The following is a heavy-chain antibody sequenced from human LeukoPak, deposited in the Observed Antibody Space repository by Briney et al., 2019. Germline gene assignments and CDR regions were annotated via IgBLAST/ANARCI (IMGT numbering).Heavy chain of an antibody. CDR1: GFTFTSYS. CDR2: ISSSSSYI. V-gene: IGHV3-21*01. D-gene: IGHD7-27*01. J-gene: IGHJ4*02. CDR3: ARDKAGDHDY. Sequence: GGSLRLSCAASGFTFTSYSMNWVRQAPGKGLEWVSSISSSSSYIYYADSVKGRFTISRDNAKNSLYLQMSSLRAEDTAIYYCARDKAGDHDYWGQGTLVTVSS.